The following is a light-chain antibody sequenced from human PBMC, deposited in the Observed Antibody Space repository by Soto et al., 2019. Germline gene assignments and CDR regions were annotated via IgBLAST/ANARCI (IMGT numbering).Light chain of an antibody. J-gene: IGKJ3*01. CDR1: QSLLHSNGYNY. V-gene: IGKV2-28*01. CDR3: MQAVQTPT. CDR2: LAS. Sequence: DIVMTQSPLSLPVTPGEPASISCRSSQSLLHSNGYNYLDWYLQKPGQSPQLLIYLASNRAPGVPDRLSGSGSGTDFTLKISRVEAEAVGIYYCMQAVQTPTFGPGTKVDIK.